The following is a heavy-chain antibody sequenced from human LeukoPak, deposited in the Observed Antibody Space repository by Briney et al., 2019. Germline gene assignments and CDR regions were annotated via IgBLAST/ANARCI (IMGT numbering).Heavy chain of an antibody. V-gene: IGHV5-51*01. CDR3: ARHYCSSTSCSNWFDP. J-gene: IGHJ5*02. Sequence: GESLKISCKGSGYSFTSYWIGWVRQMPGKGLEWMGIIYPGDSDTRYSPSFQGQVTTSADKSISTAYLQWSSLKASDTAMYYCARHYCSSTSCSNWFDPWGQGTLVTVSS. CDR1: GYSFTSYW. CDR2: IYPGDSDT. D-gene: IGHD2-2*01.